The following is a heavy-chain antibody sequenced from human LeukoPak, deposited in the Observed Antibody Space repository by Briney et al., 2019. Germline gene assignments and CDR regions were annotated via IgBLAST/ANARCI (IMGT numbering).Heavy chain of an antibody. Sequence: PGGSLRLSCAASGFTFSSYAMNWVRQAPGKGLEWVAVISYDGSNKYYADSVKGRFTIPRDNSKNTLYLQMNSLRAEDTAVYYCARGYCSSTSCYTPDKDYWGQGTLVTVSS. J-gene: IGHJ4*02. CDR2: ISYDGSNK. D-gene: IGHD2-2*02. V-gene: IGHV3-30*04. CDR3: ARGYCSSTSCYTPDKDY. CDR1: GFTFSSYA.